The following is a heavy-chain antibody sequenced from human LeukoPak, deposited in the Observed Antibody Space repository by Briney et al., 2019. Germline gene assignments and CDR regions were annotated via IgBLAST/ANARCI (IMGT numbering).Heavy chain of an antibody. Sequence: GGSLRLSCVASGFAFSRYAMQWVRQAPGKGLEWVAGVSYDGSETYHADSVKGRFTISRDNSKNTLYLQMNSLRAEDTAVYYCARDLRITMIVVGYWGQGTLVTVSS. CDR3: ARDLRITMIVVGY. D-gene: IGHD3-22*01. CDR1: GFAFSRYA. V-gene: IGHV3-30-3*01. CDR2: VSYDGSET. J-gene: IGHJ4*02.